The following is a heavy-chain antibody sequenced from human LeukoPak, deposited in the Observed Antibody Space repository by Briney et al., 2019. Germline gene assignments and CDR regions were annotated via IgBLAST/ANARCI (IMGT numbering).Heavy chain of an antibody. D-gene: IGHD2-15*01. Sequence: PGGSLRLSCAASGFTFTSYAMSWVRQAPGKGLEWVSGVSVSGGTTHHADSVKGRFTISRDNSKNTLYPQMNSLRADDTAVYYCARVYCGGGTCDSYFAYWGQGTLVTVPS. J-gene: IGHJ4*02. V-gene: IGHV3-23*01. CDR2: VSVSGGTT. CDR1: GFTFTSYA. CDR3: ARVYCGGGTCDSYFAY.